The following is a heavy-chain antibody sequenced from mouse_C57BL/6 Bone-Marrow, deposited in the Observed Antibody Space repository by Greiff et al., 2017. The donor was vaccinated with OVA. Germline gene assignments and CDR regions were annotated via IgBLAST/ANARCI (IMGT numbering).Heavy chain of an antibody. CDR2: IDPSDSYT. J-gene: IGHJ1*03. V-gene: IGHV1-69*01. CDR3: ARDSNYHYWYFDV. Sequence: QVQLQQPGAELVMPGASVKLSCKASGYTFTSYWMHWVKQRPGQGLEWIGEIDPSDSYTNYNQKFKGKSTLTVDKSSSTAYMQLSSLTSEDSAVYYCARDSNYHYWYFDVWGTGTTVTVSS. CDR1: GYTFTSYW. D-gene: IGHD2-5*01.